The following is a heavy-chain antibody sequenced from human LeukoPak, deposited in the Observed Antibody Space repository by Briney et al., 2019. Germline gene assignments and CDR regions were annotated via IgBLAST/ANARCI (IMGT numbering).Heavy chain of an antibody. CDR2: ISGSGGST. V-gene: IGHV3-23*01. J-gene: IGHJ5*02. CDR1: GFTFSSYA. Sequence: GGSLRLSCAASGFTFSSYAMSWVRQAPGKGLEWVSAISGSGGSTYYADSVKGRFTISRDNSKNTLYLQMNSLRAEDTAVYYCALGYCSSTSCPNWFDPWGQGTMVTVSS. CDR3: ALGYCSSTSCPNWFDP. D-gene: IGHD2-2*03.